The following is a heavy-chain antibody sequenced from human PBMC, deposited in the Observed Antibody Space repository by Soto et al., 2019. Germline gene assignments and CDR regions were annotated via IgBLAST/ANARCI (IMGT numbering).Heavy chain of an antibody. J-gene: IGHJ6*02. Sequence: GESLKISCKGSGYSFTSYWIGWVRQMPGKGLEWMGIIYPGDSDTRYSPSFQGQVTISADKSISTAYLQWSSLKASDTAMYYCARRAAAWAARPTGHGMDVWGQGTTVTVSS. V-gene: IGHV5-51*01. CDR1: GYSFTSYW. CDR3: ARRAAAWAARPTGHGMDV. CDR2: IYPGDSDT. D-gene: IGHD6-6*01.